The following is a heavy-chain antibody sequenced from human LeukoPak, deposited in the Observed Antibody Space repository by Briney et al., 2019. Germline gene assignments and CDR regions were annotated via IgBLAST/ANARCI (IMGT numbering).Heavy chain of an antibody. CDR3: ARGGDPHYGMDV. D-gene: IGHD2-21*01. V-gene: IGHV4-59*01. CDR2: ICYSGST. CDR1: GGSISSYY. J-gene: IGHJ6*02. Sequence: SETLSLTCTVSGGSISSYYWSWIRQPPGKGLEWIGNICYSGSTNYNPSLRSRVTISVDTSKNQCSLKLSSVTAADTAVYYCARGGDPHYGMDVWGQGTTVTVSS.